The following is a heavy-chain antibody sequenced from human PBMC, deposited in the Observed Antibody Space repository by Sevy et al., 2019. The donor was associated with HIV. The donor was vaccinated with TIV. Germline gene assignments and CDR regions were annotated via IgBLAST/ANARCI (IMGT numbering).Heavy chain of an antibody. CDR1: GFSLSSFW. V-gene: IGHV3-7*01. J-gene: IGHJ4*02. Sequence: GGSLRLSCAASGFSLSSFWMTWVRQAPGKGLEWVANINQDGSEIHYVYSVKGRFSISRDNAKNSLNLQMNSLRAEDTAVYYCARALYAYSSYWGQRPLVTVSS. CDR2: INQDGSEI. D-gene: IGHD4-4*01. CDR3: ARALYAYSSY.